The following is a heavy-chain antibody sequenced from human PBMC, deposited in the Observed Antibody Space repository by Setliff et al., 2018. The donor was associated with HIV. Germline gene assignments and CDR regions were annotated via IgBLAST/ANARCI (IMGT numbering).Heavy chain of an antibody. J-gene: IGHJ4*02. CDR3: ARLPYYVSGGVFDH. D-gene: IGHD3-10*01. Sequence: GESLKISCQCSGFNFLAHWIGWVRQVPEKGLERMGIVYPGDSDTRYNPSFEGQVTVSADKTITTAYLQLTSLKASDTAMYFCARLPYYVSGGVFDHWGKGTLVTV. V-gene: IGHV5-51*01. CDR2: VYPGDSDT. CDR1: GFNFLAHW.